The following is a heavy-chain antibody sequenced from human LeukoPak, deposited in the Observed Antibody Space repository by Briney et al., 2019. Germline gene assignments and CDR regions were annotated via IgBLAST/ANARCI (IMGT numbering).Heavy chain of an antibody. V-gene: IGHV3-21*01. Sequence: GGSLRLSCAASGFTFSSYSMNWVRQAPGKGREWVSSISSSSSYIYYADSVKGRFTISRDNAKNSLYLQMKSLRAEDTAVYYCARGLIWWLRVFDYWGQGTLVTVSS. CDR3: ARGLIWWLRVFDY. CDR1: GFTFSSYS. J-gene: IGHJ4*02. D-gene: IGHD5-12*01. CDR2: ISSSSSYI.